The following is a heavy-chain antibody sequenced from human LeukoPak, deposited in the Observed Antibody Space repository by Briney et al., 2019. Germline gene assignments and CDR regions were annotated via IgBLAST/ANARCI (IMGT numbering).Heavy chain of an antibody. V-gene: IGHV4-59*01. D-gene: IGHD6-19*01. J-gene: IGHJ6*03. Sequence: SETLSLTCAVYGGSISSYYWSWLRQPPGKGLEWIGYIYYSGSTNYNPSLKSRVTISVDTSKNQFSLKLSSVTAADTAVYYCAREVGIAVAGTRDYYYYMDVWGKGTTVTISS. CDR1: GGSISSYY. CDR3: AREVGIAVAGTRDYYYYMDV. CDR2: IYYSGST.